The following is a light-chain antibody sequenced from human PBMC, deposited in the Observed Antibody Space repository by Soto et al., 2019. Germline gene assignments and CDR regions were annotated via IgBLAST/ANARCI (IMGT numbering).Light chain of an antibody. CDR1: SSTIGPGYD. CDR2: GDS. V-gene: IGLV1-40*01. CDR3: QSYDRSLSASVV. J-gene: IGLJ2*01. Sequence: QSVLTQPPSVSGAPGQRVIISCTGSSSTIGPGYDVHWYQQLPGTAPKLLIYGDSHRPSGVPDRFSGSKSGTSASLAITGLQAEDEAHYYCQSYDRSLSASVVFGGGTKLTVL.